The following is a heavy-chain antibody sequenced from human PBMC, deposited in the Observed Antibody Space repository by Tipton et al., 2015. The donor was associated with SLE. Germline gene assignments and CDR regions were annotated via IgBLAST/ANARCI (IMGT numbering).Heavy chain of an antibody. V-gene: IGHV4-34*01. J-gene: IGHJ3*02. CDR2: INHSGST. CDR1: GGSFSGYY. CDR3: AREGDTAMVNDAFDI. Sequence: TLSLTCAVYGGSFSGYYWSWIRQPPGKGLEWIGEINHSGSTYYNPSLKSRVTISVDTSKNQFSLKLSSVTAADTAVYYCAREGDTAMVNDAFDIWGQGTMVTVSS. D-gene: IGHD5-18*01.